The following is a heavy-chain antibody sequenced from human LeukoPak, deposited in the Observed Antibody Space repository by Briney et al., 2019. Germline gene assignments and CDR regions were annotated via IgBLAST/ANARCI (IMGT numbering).Heavy chain of an antibody. CDR2: IYSGGST. J-gene: IGHJ4*02. CDR1: EFSVGSNY. Sequence: GGSLRLSCAASEFSVGSNYMTWVRQAPGKGLEWVSLIYSGGSTYYADSVKGRFTISRDNSKNTLYLQINSLRVEDTAVYYCARDQLGAVLYFDYWGQGALVTVSS. V-gene: IGHV3-53*01. CDR3: ARDQLGAVLYFDY. D-gene: IGHD1-1*01.